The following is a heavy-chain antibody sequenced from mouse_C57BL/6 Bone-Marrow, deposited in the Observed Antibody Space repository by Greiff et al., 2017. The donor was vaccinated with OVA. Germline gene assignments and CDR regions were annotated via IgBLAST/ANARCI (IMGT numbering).Heavy chain of an antibody. CDR3: ARLRGIATVVATDWYFDV. CDR2: ISGGGGNN. CDR1: GFTFSSYT. D-gene: IGHD1-1*01. Sequence: DVMLVESGGGLVKPGGSLKLSCAASGFTFSSYTMSWVRQTPEKRLEWVATISGGGGNNYYPDSVKGRFTISRDNAKNTLYLQISSMRSDDTALYYCARLRGIATVVATDWYFDVWGTGTTVTVSS. J-gene: IGHJ1*03. V-gene: IGHV5-9*01.